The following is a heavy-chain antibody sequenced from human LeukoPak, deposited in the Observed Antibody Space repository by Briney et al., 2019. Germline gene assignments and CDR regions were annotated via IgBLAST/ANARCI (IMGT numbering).Heavy chain of an antibody. CDR1: GYTFTGYY. D-gene: IGHD5-18*01. J-gene: IGHJ4*02. CDR2: INPNSGDT. CDR3: AKDRGVTLSFDY. V-gene: IGHV1-2*02. Sequence: ASVRVSCKASGYTFTGYYMHWVRQARGQGLEWMGWINPNSGDTNYAQKFQGRVTMTRDTSSTTGYMELSRLRSDDAAVYYCAKDRGVTLSFDYSGQGTLVTVSS.